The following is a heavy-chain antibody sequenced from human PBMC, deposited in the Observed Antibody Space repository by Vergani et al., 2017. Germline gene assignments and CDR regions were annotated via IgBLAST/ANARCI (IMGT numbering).Heavy chain of an antibody. D-gene: IGHD1-26*01. V-gene: IGHV4-59*01. J-gene: IGHJ4*02. CDR3: ARVASSYQVDY. Sequence: QVQLQESGPGLVKPSETLSLTCIVSGGSISSYSWNWIRQPPGKGLEWIGDIYYSGSTNYNPSLKRRVTISVDTSKNQFSLKLSSVTAADTAVYYCARVASSYQVDYGGQGTLVTVSS. CDR1: GGSISSYS. CDR2: IYYSGST.